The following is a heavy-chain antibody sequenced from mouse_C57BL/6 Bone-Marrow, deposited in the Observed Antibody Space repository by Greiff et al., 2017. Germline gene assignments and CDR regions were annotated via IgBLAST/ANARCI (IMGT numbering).Heavy chain of an antibody. CDR3: ARGVYYGSPYYFDY. D-gene: IGHD2-2*01. CDR2: IDPSDSET. CDR1: GYTFTSYW. J-gene: IGHJ2*01. Sequence: QVQLQQPGAELVRPGSSVKLSCKASGYTFTSYWMHWVKQRPIQGLEWIGNIDPSDSETHYNQKFKDKATLTVDKSSSTAYVQLSSLTSEDSAVYYCARGVYYGSPYYFDYWGQGTTRTVSS. V-gene: IGHV1-52*01.